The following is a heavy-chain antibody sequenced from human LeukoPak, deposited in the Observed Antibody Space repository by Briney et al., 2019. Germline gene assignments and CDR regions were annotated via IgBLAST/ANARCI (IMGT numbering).Heavy chain of an antibody. CDR1: EFIFSSYS. Sequence: KPGGSLRLSCAASEFIFSSYSMSWVRQAPGKGLEWVSSISSSSSHMYYADSVKGRFTISRDNAKNSLYLQMSSLRAEDTAMYYCARVPSWPGVTDYAPFDSWGQGTLVTVSS. D-gene: IGHD4-17*01. CDR3: ARVPSWPGVTDYAPFDS. V-gene: IGHV3-21*01. CDR2: ISSSSSHM. J-gene: IGHJ4*02.